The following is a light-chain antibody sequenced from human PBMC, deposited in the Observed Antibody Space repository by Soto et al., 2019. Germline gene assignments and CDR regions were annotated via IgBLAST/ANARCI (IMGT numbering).Light chain of an antibody. V-gene: IGKV1-5*01. CDR1: QTISSW. J-gene: IGKJ5*01. CDR3: QQLNSYPIT. Sequence: DIQMTQSPSTLSGSVGDRVTITCRASQTISSWLAWYQQKPGKAPKLLIYAASTLQGGVPSRFSGSGSGTDFTLTINSLQPEDLATYYCQQLNSYPITFGQGTRLEI. CDR2: AAS.